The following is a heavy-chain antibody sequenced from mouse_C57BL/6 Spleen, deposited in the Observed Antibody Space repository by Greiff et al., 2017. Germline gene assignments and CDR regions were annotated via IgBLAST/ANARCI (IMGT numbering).Heavy chain of an antibody. Sequence: QVQLQQSGAELVRPGASVTLSCKASGYTFTDYEMHWVKQTPVHGLEWIGAIDPETGGTAYNQKFKGKAILTADKSSSTAYMELRSLTSEDSAVYYCTRSFYYSNYLYYFDYWGQGTTLTVSS. V-gene: IGHV1-15*01. CDR3: TRSFYYSNYLYYFDY. CDR2: IDPETGGT. D-gene: IGHD2-5*01. CDR1: GYTFTDYE. J-gene: IGHJ2*01.